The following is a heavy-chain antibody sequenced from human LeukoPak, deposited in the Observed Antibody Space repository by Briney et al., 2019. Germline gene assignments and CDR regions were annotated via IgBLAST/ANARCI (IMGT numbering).Heavy chain of an antibody. Sequence: GGPLRLSCAASGFTFSSYGMHWVRQAPGKGLEWVASISSSSSYIYYADSVKGRFTISRANAKNSLYLQMNSWSAEDTAVYYCARDSEPYGDGYNSHFDYWGQGTLVTVSS. V-gene: IGHV3-21*01. J-gene: IGHJ4*02. D-gene: IGHD5-24*01. CDR3: ARDSEPYGDGYNSHFDY. CDR1: GFTFSSYG. CDR2: ISSSSSYI.